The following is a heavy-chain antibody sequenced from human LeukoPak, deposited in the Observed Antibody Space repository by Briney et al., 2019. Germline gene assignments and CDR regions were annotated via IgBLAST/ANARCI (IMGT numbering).Heavy chain of an antibody. CDR3: AKVPFYLVGATPVLFDY. D-gene: IGHD1-26*01. J-gene: IGHJ4*02. CDR2: ISGSGGST. CDR1: GFTFSSYA. V-gene: IGHV3-23*01. Sequence: GGALRLSCAASGFTFSSYAMSWVRQAPGKGLEWVSAISGSGGSTYYADSVKGRFTISRDNSKNTLYLQMNSLRAEDTAVYYCAKVPFYLVGATPVLFDYWGQGTLVTVSS.